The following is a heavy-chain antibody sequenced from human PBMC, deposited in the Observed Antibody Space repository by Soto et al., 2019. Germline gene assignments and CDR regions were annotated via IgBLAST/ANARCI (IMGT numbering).Heavy chain of an antibody. CDR2: IYYSGST. CDR1: GGSISSSSYY. Sequence: QLQLQESGPGLVKPSETLSLTCTVSGGSISSSSYYWGWIRQPPGKGLEWIGSIYYSGSTYYNPSLKSRVSISVDTSKNQFSLKLSSVTAADTAVYYCARGEGIAAAGPRGDYGMDVWGQGTTVTVSS. J-gene: IGHJ6*02. V-gene: IGHV4-39*01. D-gene: IGHD6-13*01. CDR3: ARGEGIAAAGPRGDYGMDV.